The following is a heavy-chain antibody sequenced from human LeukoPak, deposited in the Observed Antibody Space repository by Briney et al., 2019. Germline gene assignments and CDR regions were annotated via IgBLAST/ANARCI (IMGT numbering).Heavy chain of an antibody. Sequence: PGGSLRLSCAASGFTFSNALMSWVRQAPGKGLEWVGQIKTKTDGGTTDSAATVKGRFTISRDDTKNTLYLQMNSLKTEDTAIYYCTTLYGSGNYYWGQGTLVTVSS. D-gene: IGHD3-10*01. CDR2: IKTKTDGGTT. CDR3: TTLYGSGNYY. CDR1: GFTFSNAL. V-gene: IGHV3-15*01. J-gene: IGHJ4*02.